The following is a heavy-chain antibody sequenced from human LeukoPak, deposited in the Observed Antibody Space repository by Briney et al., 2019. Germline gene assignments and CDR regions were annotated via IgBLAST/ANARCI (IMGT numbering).Heavy chain of an antibody. CDR3: ARQTAKRITMLLVIRNFDY. Sequence: SETLSLTCTVSGGSISSSSYYWGWIRQPPGKGLEWIGRIYYSGSTYYNPSLKSRVTISVDTSKNQFSLKLNSVTAADTAVYYCARQTAKRITMLLVIRNFDYWGQGTLVTVSP. V-gene: IGHV4-39*01. D-gene: IGHD3-22*01. CDR2: IYYSGST. J-gene: IGHJ4*02. CDR1: GGSISSSSYY.